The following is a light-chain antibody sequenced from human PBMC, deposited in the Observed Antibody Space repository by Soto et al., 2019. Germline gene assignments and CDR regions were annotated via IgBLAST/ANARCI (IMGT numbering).Light chain of an antibody. CDR2: EVS. CDR1: SSDVGGHNY. Sequence: QSVLTQPASVSGSPGQSITISCTGTSSDVGGHNYVSWYQQHPGKAPKLMIYEVSDRPSGISNRFSGSKSGNTASLTISGLQAEDEADYYCSSYTSSLSYVFGTGTKVTV. J-gene: IGLJ1*01. CDR3: SSYTSSLSYV. V-gene: IGLV2-14*01.